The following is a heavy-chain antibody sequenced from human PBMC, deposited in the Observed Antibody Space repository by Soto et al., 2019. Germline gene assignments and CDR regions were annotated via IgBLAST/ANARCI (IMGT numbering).Heavy chain of an antibody. D-gene: IGHD3-3*01. CDR1: GYSFTNYY. Sequence: VQLVQSGAEVRRPGASVKISCRTSGYSFTNYYLHWVRQAPGQGLEWMGTINPSDGSTIYAQKLQGRVTMTRDTYTSTVYTELRSLRSEDAAVYYCARDRLDFRSGYDAFDIWGQGTMVTVSS. J-gene: IGHJ3*02. V-gene: IGHV1-46*01. CDR3: ARDRLDFRSGYDAFDI. CDR2: INPSDGST.